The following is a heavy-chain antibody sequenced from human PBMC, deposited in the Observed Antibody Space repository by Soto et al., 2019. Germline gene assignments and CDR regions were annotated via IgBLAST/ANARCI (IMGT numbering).Heavy chain of an antibody. CDR3: ATATRELSYGFPGSYFDY. CDR1: GYTLTELS. D-gene: IGHD1-26*01. Sequence: ASVKVSCKVSGYTLTELSMHWVRQAPGKGLEWMGGFDPEDGETIYAQKFQGRVTMTEDTSTDTAYMELSSLRSEDTAVYYCATATRELSYGFPGSYFDYWGQGTLVPVSP. J-gene: IGHJ4*02. V-gene: IGHV1-24*01. CDR2: FDPEDGET.